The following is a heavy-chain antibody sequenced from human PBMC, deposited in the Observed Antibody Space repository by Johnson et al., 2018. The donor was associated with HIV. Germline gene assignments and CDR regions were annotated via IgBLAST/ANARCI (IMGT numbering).Heavy chain of an antibody. CDR3: ARLFYYEAFDI. J-gene: IGHJ3*02. CDR2: IYSGRST. Sequence: QVQLVESGGGVVQPGGSLRLSCAASGFTFSSYGVHWVRQAPGKGLEWVAVIYSGRSTYYADSVKGRFTISRDNSKNTLYLQMNSLRAEDTAVYYCARLFYYEAFDIWGQGTMVTVSS. CDR1: GFTFSSYG. D-gene: IGHD3-10*01. V-gene: IGHV3-NL1*01.